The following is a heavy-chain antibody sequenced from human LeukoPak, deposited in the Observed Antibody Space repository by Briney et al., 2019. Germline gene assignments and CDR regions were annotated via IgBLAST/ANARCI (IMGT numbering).Heavy chain of an antibody. CDR2: INHSGST. J-gene: IGHJ4*02. CDR1: GGSFSGYY. V-gene: IGHV4-34*01. CDR3: ARGLAVAGTRGYYFDY. D-gene: IGHD6-19*01. Sequence: SETLSLTCAVYGGSFSGYYWSWIRQPPGKGPEWMGEINHSGSTNYNPSLKSRVTISVDTSKNQFSLKLSSVTAADTAVYYCARGLAVAGTRGYYFDYWGQGTLVTVSS.